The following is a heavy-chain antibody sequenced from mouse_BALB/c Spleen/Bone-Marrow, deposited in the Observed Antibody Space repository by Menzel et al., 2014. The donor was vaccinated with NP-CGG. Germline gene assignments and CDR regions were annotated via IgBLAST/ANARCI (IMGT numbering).Heavy chain of an antibody. Sequence: VQLQQSGTSLVKPSQTLSLTCSVTGDSITSGYWNWIRKFPGNKLAYMGYISYSCSTYYTPSLHSRISITRDTSKNQYYLQLNSVTTEDTATYSVARVGGSSYNDAMDYWGQGPSVNVSS. D-gene: IGHD1-1*01. CDR3: ARVGGSSYNDAMDY. CDR1: GDSITSGY. J-gene: IGHJ4*01. CDR2: ISYSCST. V-gene: IGHV3-8*02.